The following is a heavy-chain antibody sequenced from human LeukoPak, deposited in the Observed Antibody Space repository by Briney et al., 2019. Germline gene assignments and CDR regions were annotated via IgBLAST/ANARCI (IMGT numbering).Heavy chain of an antibody. Sequence: SETLSLTCAVYGGSFSGYYWSCIRQPPGKGLEWIGEINHSGSTNYNPSLKSRLAISVDTSKNQFSLKLSSVTAADTAVYYCARRYSSSAGPHRGISGMDVWGQGTTVTASS. J-gene: IGHJ6*02. D-gene: IGHD6-13*01. CDR2: INHSGST. CDR1: GGSFSGYY. V-gene: IGHV4-34*01. CDR3: ARRYSSSAGPHRGISGMDV.